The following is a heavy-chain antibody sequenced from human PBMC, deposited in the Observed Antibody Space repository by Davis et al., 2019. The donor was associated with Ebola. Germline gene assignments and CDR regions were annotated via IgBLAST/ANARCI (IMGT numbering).Heavy chain of an antibody. Sequence: SETLSLTCTVSGGSISSYYWSWIRQPPGKGLEWIGEINHSGSTNYNPSLKSRVTISVDTSKNQFSLKLSSVTAVDTAVYYCAIRYYDFWSGSYPNWFDPWGQGTLVTVSS. CDR3: AIRYYDFWSGSYPNWFDP. CDR1: GGSISSYY. D-gene: IGHD3-3*01. CDR2: INHSGST. V-gene: IGHV4-34*01. J-gene: IGHJ5*02.